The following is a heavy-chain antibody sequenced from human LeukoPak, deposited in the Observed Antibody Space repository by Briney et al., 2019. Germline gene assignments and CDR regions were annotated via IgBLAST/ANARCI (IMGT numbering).Heavy chain of an antibody. CDR2: TSGGGGST. D-gene: IGHD3-3*01. J-gene: IGHJ4*02. V-gene: IGHV3-23*01. CDR3: AKDQGDDFGSGYYIDY. CDR1: GFTFSSYA. Sequence: GGSLRLSCAASGFTFSSYAMSWVRQTPGKGLEWVSATSGGGGSTYYADSVRGRFTISRDNSKNTLYLQMNSLRAEDTAVYYCAKDQGDDFGSGYYIDYWGQGTLVIVSS.